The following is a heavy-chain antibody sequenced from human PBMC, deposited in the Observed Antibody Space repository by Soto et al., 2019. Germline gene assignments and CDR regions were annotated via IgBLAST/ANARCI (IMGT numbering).Heavy chain of an antibody. CDR2: IYSGGST. CDR1: GFTVSNNY. CDR3: ARDASGYDLSDY. V-gene: IGHV3-66*01. D-gene: IGHD5-12*01. Sequence: GGSLRLSCAASGFTVSNNYMSWVRQAPGKGLEWVSVIYSGGSTYYADSVKGRFTISRDNSKNTLYLQMNSLRVEDTAVYYCARDASGYDLSDYWGQGTLVTVSS. J-gene: IGHJ4*02.